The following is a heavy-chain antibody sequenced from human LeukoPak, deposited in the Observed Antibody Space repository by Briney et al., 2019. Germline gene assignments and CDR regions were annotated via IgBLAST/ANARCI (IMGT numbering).Heavy chain of an antibody. J-gene: IGHJ4*02. V-gene: IGHV3-66*01. D-gene: IGHD3-22*01. CDR3: ARSVGGSIDDSSGYPDY. Sequence: GGSLRLSCAASGFTVSSNYMSWVRQAPGKGLEWVSDIYSGGSTYYADSVKGRFTISRDNSKNTLYLQMNSLRAEDTAVYYCARSVGGSIDDSSGYPDYWGQGTLVTVSS. CDR1: GFTVSSNY. CDR2: IYSGGST.